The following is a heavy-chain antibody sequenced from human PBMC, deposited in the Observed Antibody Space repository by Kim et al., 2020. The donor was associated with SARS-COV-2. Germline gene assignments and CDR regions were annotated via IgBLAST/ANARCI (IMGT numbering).Heavy chain of an antibody. J-gene: IGHJ4*02. Sequence: SETLSLTCTVSGGSISSSSYYWGWIRQPPGKGLEWIGSIYYSGSTYYNPSLKSRVTISVDTSKNQFSLKLSSVTAADTAVYYCARHERGLWYSSSWERSHYFDYWGQGTLVTVSS. CDR3: ARHERGLWYSSSWERSHYFDY. CDR2: IYYSGST. CDR1: GGSISSSSYY. D-gene: IGHD6-13*01. V-gene: IGHV4-39*01.